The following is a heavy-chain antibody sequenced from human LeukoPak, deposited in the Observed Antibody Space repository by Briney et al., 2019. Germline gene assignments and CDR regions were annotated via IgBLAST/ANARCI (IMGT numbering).Heavy chain of an antibody. CDR1: GFTFSTYS. CDR3: ARAYSGSYGLGYYYMDV. J-gene: IGHJ6*03. V-gene: IGHV3-21*01. CDR2: ISSSSSYI. Sequence: GGSLRLSCAASGFTFSTYSMRWVRQAPGKGLEWVSSISSSSSYIYYADSVKGRFTISRDNAKKSLYLQMNSLRAEDTAVYYCARAYSGSYGLGYYYMDVWGKGTTVTISS. D-gene: IGHD1-26*01.